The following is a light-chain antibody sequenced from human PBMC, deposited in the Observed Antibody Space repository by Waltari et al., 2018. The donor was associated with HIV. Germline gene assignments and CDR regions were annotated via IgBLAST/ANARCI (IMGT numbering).Light chain of an antibody. J-gene: IGKJ2*02. CDR2: GAS. Sequence: ETVLTQSPGTLSLSPGDRATLPCRASQSVRSSYLAWYQQKPGQAPRLLIYGASSRATGIPDRFSGSGYGTDFTLIIGRLEPEDFAVYYCQQYDTSPWTFGQGTKLEIK. V-gene: IGKV3-20*01. CDR3: QQYDTSPWT. CDR1: QSVRSSY.